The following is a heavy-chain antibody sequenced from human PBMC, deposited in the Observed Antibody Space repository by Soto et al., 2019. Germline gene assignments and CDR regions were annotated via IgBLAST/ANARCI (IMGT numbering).Heavy chain of an antibody. D-gene: IGHD3-22*01. V-gene: IGHV4-59*08. Sequence: SETLSLTCTVSGGSISSYYWSWIRQPPGKGLEWIGYISDSGSTNYNPSLKSRVTISVDTSNNQFSLKLSSVTAADMAVYYCARLPNRLLNWFDPWGQGTLVTVSS. J-gene: IGHJ5*02. CDR2: ISDSGST. CDR1: GGSISSYY. CDR3: ARLPNRLLNWFDP.